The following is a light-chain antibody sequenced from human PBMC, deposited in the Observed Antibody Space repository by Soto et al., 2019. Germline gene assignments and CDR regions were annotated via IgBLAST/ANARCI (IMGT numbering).Light chain of an antibody. CDR1: SSNIGAGYD. V-gene: IGLV1-40*01. Sequence: QLVLPQPPSVSGAPGQRVTISCTGSSSNIGAGYDVHWYQQLPGTAPKLLIYGNSNRPSGVPDRFSGSKSGTSASLAITGLQAEDEADYYCQSYDSSLSGYVVFGGGTKLTVL. J-gene: IGLJ2*01. CDR3: QSYDSSLSGYVV. CDR2: GNS.